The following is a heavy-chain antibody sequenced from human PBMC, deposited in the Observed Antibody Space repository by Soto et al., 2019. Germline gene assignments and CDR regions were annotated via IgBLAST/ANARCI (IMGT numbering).Heavy chain of an antibody. CDR1: GFTFSNYW. Sequence: EVQLVESGGVLVQPGGSLRLSCAASGFTFSNYWMSWVRQAPGKGLEWVANIKEDGSEKNYVDSVKGRFTISRDNAKNSLYLQMNILRAEDTAVYYCARSGSEIDYWGQGTLVTVSS. V-gene: IGHV3-7*01. J-gene: IGHJ4*02. D-gene: IGHD3-10*01. CDR3: ARSGSEIDY. CDR2: IKEDGSEK.